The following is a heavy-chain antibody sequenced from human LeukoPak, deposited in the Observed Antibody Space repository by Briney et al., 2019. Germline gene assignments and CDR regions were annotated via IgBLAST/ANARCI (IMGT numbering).Heavy chain of an antibody. J-gene: IGHJ4*02. V-gene: IGHV3-20*04. CDR2: INWNGGST. CDR3: ARDPDSGYYRLSDY. CDR1: GLTFDDYG. D-gene: IGHD3-22*01. Sequence: GGSLRLSCAASGLTFDDYGMSWVRQVPGKGLEWVSGINWNGGSTGYADSVKGRFTISRDNVKNSLHLQMNSLRAEDTALYYYARDPDSGYYRLSDYWGQGTLVTVSS.